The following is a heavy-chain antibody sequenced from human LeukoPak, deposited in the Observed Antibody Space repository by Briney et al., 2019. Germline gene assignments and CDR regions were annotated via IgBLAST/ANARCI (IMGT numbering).Heavy chain of an antibody. Sequence: GGSLRLSCAASGFTFDDYAMHWVRQAPGKGLEWVSGISWNSGSIGYADSVKGRFTISRDNAKNSLYLQMNSLRAEDTAVYYCAKDRWCSSTSCYGVDWFDPWGQGTLVTVSS. CDR1: GFTFDDYA. CDR3: AKDRWCSSTSCYGVDWFDP. V-gene: IGHV3-9*01. J-gene: IGHJ5*02. D-gene: IGHD2-2*01. CDR2: ISWNSGSI.